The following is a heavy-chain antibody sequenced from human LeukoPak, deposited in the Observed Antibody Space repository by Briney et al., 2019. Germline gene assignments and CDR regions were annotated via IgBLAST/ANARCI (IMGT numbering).Heavy chain of an antibody. V-gene: IGHV1-2*02. CDR1: GYTFAAYY. Sequence: ASVKVSCKGSGYTFAAYYIHWVRQAPGQGLEWMGWINPNSGGTNYAQKFQGRVTMTRDTSISTVYMELSRLRSDDTAVYYCARHDYGGDNFDYWGQGTLVTVSS. J-gene: IGHJ4*02. D-gene: IGHD4-23*01. CDR3: ARHDYGGDNFDY. CDR2: INPNSGGT.